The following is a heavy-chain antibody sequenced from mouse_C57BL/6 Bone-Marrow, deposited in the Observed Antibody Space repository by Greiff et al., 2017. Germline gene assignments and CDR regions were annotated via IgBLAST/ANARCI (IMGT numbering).Heavy chain of an antibody. V-gene: IGHV1-82*01. J-gene: IGHJ3*01. CDR2: IYPGDGDT. D-gene: IGHD1-1*01. CDR1: GYAFSSSW. Sequence: VKLQESGPELVKPGASVKISCKASGYAFSSSWMNWVKQRPGKGLEWIGRIYPGDGDTNYNGKFKGKATLTADKSSSTAYMQLSSLTSEDSAVYFCARYDGSSYAWFAYWGQGTLVTVSA. CDR3: ARYDGSSYAWFAY.